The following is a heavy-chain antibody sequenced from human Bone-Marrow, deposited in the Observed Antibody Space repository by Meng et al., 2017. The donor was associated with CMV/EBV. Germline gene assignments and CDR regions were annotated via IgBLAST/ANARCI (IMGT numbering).Heavy chain of an antibody. CDR2: ISAYNGNT. J-gene: IGHJ4*02. V-gene: IGHV1-18*01. D-gene: IGHD3-10*01. Sequence: ASVKVSCKASGYTFTSYGISWVRQAPGQGLEWMGWISAYNGNTNYAQKLQGRVTMTTDTSTSTAYMELRSLRSDDTAVYYCARGRHPFGELFDFDYWGQGTLVTVSS. CDR3: ARGRHPFGELFDFDY. CDR1: GYTFTSYG.